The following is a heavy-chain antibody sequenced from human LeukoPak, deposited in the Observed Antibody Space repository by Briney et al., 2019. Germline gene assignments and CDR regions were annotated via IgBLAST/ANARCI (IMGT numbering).Heavy chain of an antibody. V-gene: IGHV1-2*02. J-gene: IGHJ6*02. Sequence: ASVKVSCKASGFTLTDYIHWVRQDPRQGLQWMGWIKPNSGDTDYAQKFQGRVTMTRDTSISTAYMELSRLRSDDTAVYYCARDLGYCSSTSCYTLRLQYYYYYGMDVWGQGTTVTVSS. CDR1: GFTLTDY. CDR3: ARDLGYCSSTSCYTLRLQYYYYYGMDV. D-gene: IGHD2-2*02. CDR2: IKPNSGDT.